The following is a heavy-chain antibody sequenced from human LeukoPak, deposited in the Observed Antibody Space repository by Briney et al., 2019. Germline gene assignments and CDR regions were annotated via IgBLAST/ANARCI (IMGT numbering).Heavy chain of an antibody. CDR2: INPNSGGT. V-gene: IGHV1-2*02. Sequence: ASVKVSCKASGYTFTGYYMHWLRQAPGQGLEWMGWINPNSGGTNYAQKFQGRVTMTRDTSISTAYMELSRLRSDDTAVYYCARGVVVAATHDAFDIWGQGTMVTVSS. CDR3: ARGVVVAATHDAFDI. J-gene: IGHJ3*02. CDR1: GYTFTGYY. D-gene: IGHD2-15*01.